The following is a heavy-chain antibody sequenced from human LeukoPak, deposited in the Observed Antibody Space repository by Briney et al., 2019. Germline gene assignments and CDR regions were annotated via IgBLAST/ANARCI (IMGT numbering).Heavy chain of an antibody. CDR3: ARDRPGSMDV. J-gene: IGHJ6*02. CDR2: IGSSGSSI. Sequence: PGGSLRLSCEASGFAFYSYTINWVRQAPGKGLEWVSSIGSSGSSISYADSVKGRLTISRDNAKKSLYLQMSSLRAEDTAVYYCARDRPGSMDVWGRGTTVTVSS. D-gene: IGHD5-12*01. CDR1: GFAFYSYT. V-gene: IGHV3-21*01.